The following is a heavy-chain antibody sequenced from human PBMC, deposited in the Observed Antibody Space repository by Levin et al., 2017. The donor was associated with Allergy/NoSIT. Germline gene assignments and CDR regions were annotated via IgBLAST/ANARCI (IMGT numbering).Heavy chain of an antibody. CDR1: GGSISSYY. V-gene: IGHV4-59*01. J-gene: IGHJ3*02. CDR2: IYYSGST. CDR3: AMTMVRGRAPDAFDI. D-gene: IGHD3-10*01. Sequence: SETLSLTCTVSGGSISSYYWSWIRQPPGKGLEWIGYIYYSGSTNYNPSLKSRVTISVDTSKNQFSLKLSSVTAADTAVYYCAMTMVRGRAPDAFDIWGQGTMVTVSS.